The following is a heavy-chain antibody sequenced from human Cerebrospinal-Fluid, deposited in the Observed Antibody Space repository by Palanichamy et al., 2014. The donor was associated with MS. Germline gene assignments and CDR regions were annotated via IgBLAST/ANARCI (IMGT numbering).Heavy chain of an antibody. CDR1: GGSISSYY. CDR3: ARVRSGWYYFDY. CDR2: IYYSGST. J-gene: IGHJ4*02. Sequence: VQLQESGPGLVKPSETLSLTCTVSGGSISSYYWSWIRQPPGKGLEWIGYIYYSGSTNYNPSLKSRVTISVDTSKNQFSLKLGSVTAADTAFYYCARVRSGWYYFDYWGQGTLLTVSS. V-gene: IGHV4-59*01. D-gene: IGHD6-19*01.